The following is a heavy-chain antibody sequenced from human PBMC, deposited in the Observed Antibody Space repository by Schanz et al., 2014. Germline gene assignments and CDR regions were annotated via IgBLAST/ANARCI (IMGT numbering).Heavy chain of an antibody. Sequence: QVQLVDSGGGLVKPGGSLRLSCTASGFPFSDYFMAWIRQPPGRGLEWVSYIGNGGVTIYYADSVKGRFTISRDNSKNTLYLQLGSLSAEDTAVYFCARDNRYYLFDYWGQGALVTVSS. V-gene: IGHV3-11*04. J-gene: IGHJ4*02. CDR1: GFPFSDYF. CDR2: IGNGGVTI. CDR3: ARDNRYYLFDY. D-gene: IGHD3-16*02.